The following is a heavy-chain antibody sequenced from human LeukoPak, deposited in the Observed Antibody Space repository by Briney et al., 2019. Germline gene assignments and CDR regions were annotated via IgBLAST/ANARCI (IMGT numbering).Heavy chain of an antibody. CDR3: ARQVTMVRGVIGFDP. CDR2: IDPSDSYT. CDR1: GYSFTSYW. D-gene: IGHD3-10*01. V-gene: IGHV5-10-1*01. J-gene: IGHJ5*02. Sequence: GESLRISCKGSGYSFTSYWISWVRQMPGKGLEWMGRIDPSDSYTNYSPSLQGHVTISADKSISTAYLQRSSLKASDTAMYYCARQVTMVRGVIGFDPWGQGTLVTVSS.